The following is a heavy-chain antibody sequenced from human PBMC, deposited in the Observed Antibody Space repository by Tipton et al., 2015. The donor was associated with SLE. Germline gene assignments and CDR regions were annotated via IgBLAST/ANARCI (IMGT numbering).Heavy chain of an antibody. CDR2: IYYSGST. CDR3: ARDRGGSFVEAFDI. D-gene: IGHD1-26*01. Sequence: TLSLTCTVSGGSISSHYWSWIRQPPGKGLEWIGYIYYSGSTNYNPSLKSRVTISVDTSKNQFSLQLNSVTPEDTAVYYCARDRGGSFVEAFDIWGQGTMVTVSS. V-gene: IGHV4-59*11. J-gene: IGHJ3*02. CDR1: GGSISSHY.